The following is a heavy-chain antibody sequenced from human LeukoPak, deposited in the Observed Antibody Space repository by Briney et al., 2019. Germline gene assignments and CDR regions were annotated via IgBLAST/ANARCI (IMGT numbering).Heavy chain of an antibody. V-gene: IGHV3-23*01. CDR2: ISGSGGST. J-gene: IGHJ4*02. CDR1: GFTFSSYA. D-gene: IGHD3-22*01. Sequence: GGSLRLSCAASGFTFSSYAMSWVRRAPGKGLEWVSAISGSGGSTYYADSVKGRFTISRDNSKNTLYLQMNSLRAEDTAVYYCAKDYDSSGYYYLYYFDYWGQGTLVTVSS. CDR3: AKDYDSSGYYYLYYFDY.